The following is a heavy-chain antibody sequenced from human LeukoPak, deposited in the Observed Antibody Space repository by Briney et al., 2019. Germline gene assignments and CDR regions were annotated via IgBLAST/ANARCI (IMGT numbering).Heavy chain of an antibody. CDR1: GFTFSSYW. J-gene: IGHJ5*02. V-gene: IGHV3-7*01. Sequence: GGSLRLSCAASGFTFSSYWMNWARQAPGKGLEWVASINHNGNVNYYVDSVKGRFTISRDNAKNSLYLQMSSLRVEDTAVYYCTTDLVGGDWANWFHPWGQGTLVTVSS. CDR3: TTDLVGGDWANWFHP. D-gene: IGHD2-21*02. CDR2: INHNGNVN.